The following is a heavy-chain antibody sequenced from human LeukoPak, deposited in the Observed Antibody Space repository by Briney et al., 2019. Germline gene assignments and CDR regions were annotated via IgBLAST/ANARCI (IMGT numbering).Heavy chain of an antibody. CDR1: GFTFSSSA. CDR3: AKAIVVVPAAIGYFDY. D-gene: IGHD2-2*02. J-gene: IGHJ4*02. Sequence: GGSLRLSCAASGFTFSSSAMSWVRQVPGKGLEWVSGISASGGSTYYADSVKGRFTISRDNSKNTLYLQMNSLRAEDTAAYYCAKAIVVVPAAIGYFDYWGQGTLVTVSS. V-gene: IGHV3-23*01. CDR2: ISASGGST.